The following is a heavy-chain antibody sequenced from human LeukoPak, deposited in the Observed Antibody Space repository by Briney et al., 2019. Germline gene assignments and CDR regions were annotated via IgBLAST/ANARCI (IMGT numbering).Heavy chain of an antibody. V-gene: IGHV4-31*03. CDR1: GGSISSGGYY. CDR2: IYYSGST. Sequence: SETLSLTCTVSGGSISSGGYYWRWLGQHPGKGLEWIGYIYYSGSTYYNPSLKSRVTVSVDTSKNQFSLKLSSVTAADTAVFYCARDTNYYDSSGYYYGAFDIWGQGTMVTVSS. D-gene: IGHD3-22*01. CDR3: ARDTNYYDSSGYYYGAFDI. J-gene: IGHJ3*02.